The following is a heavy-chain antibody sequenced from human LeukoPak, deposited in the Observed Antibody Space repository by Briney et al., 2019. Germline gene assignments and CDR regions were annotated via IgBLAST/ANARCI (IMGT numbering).Heavy chain of an antibody. Sequence: GGSLRLSCVASGFDVNDNFMIWVRQAPGKGLEWVGRIKSKTDGGTTDYAAPVKGRFTISRDDSKNTLYLQMNSLKTEDTAVYYCTTDPGGYDYSYWGQGTLVTVSS. CDR2: IKSKTDGGTT. V-gene: IGHV3-15*01. CDR1: GFDVNDNF. D-gene: IGHD5-12*01. CDR3: TTDPGGYDYSY. J-gene: IGHJ4*02.